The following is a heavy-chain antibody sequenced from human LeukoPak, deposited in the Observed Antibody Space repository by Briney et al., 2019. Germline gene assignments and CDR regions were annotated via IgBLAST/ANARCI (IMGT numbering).Heavy chain of an antibody. V-gene: IGHV4-39*01. Sequence: SETLSLTCTVSGGSISGSRYFWGWIRQPPGKGLEWIVSVYYSGSTYFNPSLKSRVTISVDTSKNQFSLRLSSVTAADTAVYYCATSSSGSWSENAFDIWGQGTMVTVSS. CDR1: GGSISGSRYF. CDR2: VYYSGST. D-gene: IGHD6-13*01. CDR3: ATSSSGSWSENAFDI. J-gene: IGHJ3*02.